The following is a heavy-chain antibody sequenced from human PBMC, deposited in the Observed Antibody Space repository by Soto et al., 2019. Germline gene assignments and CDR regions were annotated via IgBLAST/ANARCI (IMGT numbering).Heavy chain of an antibody. CDR3: ARGYGDYDLRYYDMDV. CDR1: GYTFTSYG. Sequence: QVQLVQSGPEVKKPGASVKVSCKASGYTFTSYGISWVRQAPGQGLEWMGWISGYNGNTNYAQKLQDRVTMTTDKSTSTAYRELRSLRSDDTAVYYCARGYGDYDLRYYDMDVWGQGTTVTVSS. V-gene: IGHV1-18*01. J-gene: IGHJ6*02. D-gene: IGHD4-17*01. CDR2: ISGYNGNT.